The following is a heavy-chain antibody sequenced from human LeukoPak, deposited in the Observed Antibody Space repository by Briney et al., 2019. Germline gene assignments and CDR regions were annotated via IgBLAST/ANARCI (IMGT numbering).Heavy chain of an antibody. CDR2: IYYSGST. D-gene: IGHD3-10*01. J-gene: IGHJ6*03. CDR1: GGSISSSSYY. V-gene: IGHV4-39*07. Sequence: SETLSLTCTVSGGSISSSSYYWGWIRQPPGKGLEWIGSIYYSGSTYYNPSLKSRVTISVDTSKNQLSLKLSSVTATDTAVYYCARQKWGRTGSHRYMDVWGKGTTVTVSS. CDR3: ARQKWGRTGSHRYMDV.